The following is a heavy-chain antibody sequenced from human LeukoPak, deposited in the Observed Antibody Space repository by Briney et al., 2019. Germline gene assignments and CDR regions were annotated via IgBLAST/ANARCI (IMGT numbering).Heavy chain of an antibody. CDR2: IKRDGSEK. D-gene: IGHD4-17*01. CDR3: ARGYGDSIHFDY. J-gene: IGHJ4*02. V-gene: IGHV3-7*04. CDR1: GFTFSYYW. Sequence: PGGSLRLSCAASGFTFSYYWMNCVRQAPGKGLEWVANIKRDGSEKYYVDSVKGRFTISRDNTKNSLSLQMNSLRAEDTAVYYCARGYGDSIHFDYWGQGTLVTVSS.